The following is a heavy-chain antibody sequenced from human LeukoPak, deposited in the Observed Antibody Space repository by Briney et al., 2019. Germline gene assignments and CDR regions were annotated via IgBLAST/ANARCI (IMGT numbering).Heavy chain of an antibody. V-gene: IGHV3-53*01. CDR1: GFTFSSYW. Sequence: GGSLRLSCAASGFTFSSYWMHWVRQAPGKGLEWVSVIYSGGSTYYADSVKGRFTISRDNSKNTLYLQMNSLRAEDTAVYYCAKYRTFSSPVTEVDYWGQGTLVTVSS. CDR2: IYSGGST. CDR3: AKYRTFSSPVTEVDY. D-gene: IGHD2/OR15-2a*01. J-gene: IGHJ4*02.